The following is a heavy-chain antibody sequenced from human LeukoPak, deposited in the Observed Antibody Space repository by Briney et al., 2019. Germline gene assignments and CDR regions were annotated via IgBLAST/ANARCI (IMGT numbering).Heavy chain of an antibody. D-gene: IGHD1-26*01. CDR3: ARAPKPVVSHDIGSYSLGGWFDP. CDR1: GYTFTSYY. V-gene: IGHV1-46*01. Sequence: ASVKVSCKASGYTFTSYYMHWVRQAPGQGLEWMGIINPSGGSTSYAQKFQGRVTMTRDTSTSTVYMELSSLRSEDTAVYYCARAPKPVVSHDIGSYSLGGWFDPWGQGTLGTVSS. CDR2: INPSGGST. J-gene: IGHJ5*02.